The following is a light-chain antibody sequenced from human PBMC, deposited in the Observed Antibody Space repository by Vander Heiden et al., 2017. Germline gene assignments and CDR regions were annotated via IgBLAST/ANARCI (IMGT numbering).Light chain of an antibody. V-gene: IGKV1-6*01. CDR3: LQDYSFPYT. CDR2: AAS. J-gene: IGKJ2*01. CDR1: QGIRDD. Sequence: AIQMTQSPSSLSASVGVRVTITCRASQGIRDDLGWYQQKPGKAPKLLIYAASSLQSGVPSRFSGRGFGTDFTLTISSLQPEDFATYYCLQDYSFPYTFGQGTKLEMK.